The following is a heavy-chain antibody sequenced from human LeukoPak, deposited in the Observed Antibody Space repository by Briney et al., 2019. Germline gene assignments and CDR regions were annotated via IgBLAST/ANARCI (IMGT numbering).Heavy chain of an antibody. Sequence: ASVKVSCKASGGTFSSYAISWVRQAPGQGLEWMGRIIPILGIANYAQKFQGRVTITADKSTSTAYMELSSLRSEDTAVYYCARQVQITIFLYYYMDVWGKGTTVTVSS. D-gene: IGHD3-3*01. CDR3: ARQVQITIFLYYYMDV. CDR1: GGTFSSYA. V-gene: IGHV1-69*04. J-gene: IGHJ6*03. CDR2: IIPILGIA.